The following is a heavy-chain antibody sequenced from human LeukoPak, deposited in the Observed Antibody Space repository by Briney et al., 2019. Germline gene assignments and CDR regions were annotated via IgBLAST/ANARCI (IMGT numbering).Heavy chain of an antibody. Sequence: ASVKVSCKVSGYTLTELSMHWVRQAPGQGLEWMGRINPNSGGTNYAQKFQGRVTMTRDTSISTAYMELSRLRSDDTAVYYCARARGSSFYNWFDPWGQGTLVTVSS. CDR3: ARARGSSFYNWFDP. CDR2: INPNSGGT. D-gene: IGHD6-6*01. J-gene: IGHJ5*02. V-gene: IGHV1-2*06. CDR1: GYTLTELS.